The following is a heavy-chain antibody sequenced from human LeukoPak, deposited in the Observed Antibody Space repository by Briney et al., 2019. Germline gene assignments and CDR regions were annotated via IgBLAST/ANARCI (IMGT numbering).Heavy chain of an antibody. Sequence: GGSLRLSCAASGFTLSSYAMSWVRQAPGKRLEWVSAISGSGGSTYYADSVKGRFTISRDNSKNTLYLQMSSLRAEDTAVYYCANRNAPGIAGYWGQGTLVTVSS. CDR3: ANRNAPGIAGY. J-gene: IGHJ4*02. D-gene: IGHD6-13*01. CDR1: GFTLSSYA. CDR2: ISGSGGST. V-gene: IGHV3-23*01.